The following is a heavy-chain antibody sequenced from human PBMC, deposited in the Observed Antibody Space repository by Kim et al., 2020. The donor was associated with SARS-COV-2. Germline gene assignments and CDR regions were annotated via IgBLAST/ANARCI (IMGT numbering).Heavy chain of an antibody. Sequence: GGSLRLSCAASGFTFSSYSMNWVRQAPGKGLEWVSSISSSSSYIYYADSVKGRFTISRDNAKNSLYLQMNSLRAEDTAVYYCARDSSSWYFSGAGYYYGMDVWGQGTTVTVSS. D-gene: IGHD6-13*01. CDR3: ARDSSSWYFSGAGYYYGMDV. CDR2: ISSSSSYI. V-gene: IGHV3-21*01. CDR1: GFTFSSYS. J-gene: IGHJ6*02.